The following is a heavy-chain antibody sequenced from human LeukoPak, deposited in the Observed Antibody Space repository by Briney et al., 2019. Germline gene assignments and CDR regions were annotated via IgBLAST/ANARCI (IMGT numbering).Heavy chain of an antibody. CDR2: IYYSGST. D-gene: IGHD3-22*01. J-gene: IGHJ4*02. CDR3: ARVVYYDSSGYYERYYFDY. Sequence: SETLSLTCTVSGGSISSYYWRWIRQPPGKGLEWIGYIYYSGSTNYNPSLKSRVTISVDTSKNQFSLKLSSVTAADTAVYYCARVVYYDSSGYYERYYFDYWGQGTLVTVSS. CDR1: GGSISSYY. V-gene: IGHV4-59*01.